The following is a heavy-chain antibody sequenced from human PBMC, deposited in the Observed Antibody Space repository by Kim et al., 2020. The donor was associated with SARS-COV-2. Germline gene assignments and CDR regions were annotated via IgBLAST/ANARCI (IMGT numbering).Heavy chain of an antibody. CDR3: ARLWLGQFDY. Sequence: GESLKISCKGSGYTFTSYWNAWVRQMPGKGLEWMGIILPGDSDTRYSPSFQGQVTISADKSITTAYLQWRSLRASDTAIYYCARLWLGQFDYWGQGTLVTVSS. J-gene: IGHJ4*02. CDR1: GYTFTSYW. D-gene: IGHD3-10*01. V-gene: IGHV5-51*01. CDR2: ILPGDSDT.